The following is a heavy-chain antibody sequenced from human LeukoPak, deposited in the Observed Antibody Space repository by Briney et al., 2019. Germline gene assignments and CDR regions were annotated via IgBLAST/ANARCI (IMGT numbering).Heavy chain of an antibody. V-gene: IGHV3-30-3*01. CDR3: AREAAWGNWYFDL. Sequence: GGSLRLSCAASGFTFSGSAMHWVRQAPGKGLEWVAVIGDTGRAKYHADSVEGRFTASRDNSKNTLYLEMNSLRYDDTALYYCAREAAWGNWYFDLWGRGTLVTVSS. D-gene: IGHD3-16*01. CDR1: GFTFSGSA. J-gene: IGHJ2*01. CDR2: IGDTGRAK.